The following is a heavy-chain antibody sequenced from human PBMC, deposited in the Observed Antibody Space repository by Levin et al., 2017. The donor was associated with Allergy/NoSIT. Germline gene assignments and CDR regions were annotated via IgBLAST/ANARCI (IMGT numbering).Heavy chain of an antibody. J-gene: IGHJ4*02. CDR3: ARDRAYYGSGSQKTMDY. CDR2: IWYDGSNK. D-gene: IGHD3-10*01. Sequence: PGGSLRLSCAASGFTFSSYGMHWVRQAPGKGLEWVAVIWYDGSNKYYADSVKGRFTISRDNSKNTLYLQMNSLRAEDTAVYYCARDRAYYGSGSQKTMDYWGQGTLVTVSS. V-gene: IGHV3-33*01. CDR1: GFTFSSYG.